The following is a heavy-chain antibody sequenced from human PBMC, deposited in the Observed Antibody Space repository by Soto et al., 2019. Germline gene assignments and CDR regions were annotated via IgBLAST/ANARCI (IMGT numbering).Heavy chain of an antibody. J-gene: IGHJ6*02. CDR2: LSHDGNNK. CDR1: GFIFSDYG. V-gene: IGHV3-30*18. D-gene: IGHD3-10*01. CDR3: AKNHRGYLFPNYYYYGLDV. Sequence: PGGSLRLSCAASGFIFSDYGMHWVRQAPGKGLEWVAVLSHDGNNKYYAYSVKGRFTISRDNSKNTLYLQMNGLRAEDTAVYYCAKNHRGYLFPNYYYYGLDVWGQGTTVTVSS.